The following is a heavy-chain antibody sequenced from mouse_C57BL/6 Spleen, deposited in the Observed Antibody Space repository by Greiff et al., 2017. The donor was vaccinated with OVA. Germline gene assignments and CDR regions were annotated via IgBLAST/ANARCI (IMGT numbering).Heavy chain of an antibody. CDR2: IRLKSDNYAT. J-gene: IGHJ4*01. CDR1: GFTFSNYW. V-gene: IGHV6-3*01. D-gene: IGHD2-2*01. CDR3: TVYYGYDVRKNYAMDY. Sequence: EVKLQESGGGLVQPGGSMKLSCVASGFTFSNYWMNWVRQSPEKGLEWVAQIRLKSDNYATHYAESVKGRFTISRDDSKSSVYLQMNNLRAEDTGIYYCTVYYGYDVRKNYAMDYWGQGTSVTVSS.